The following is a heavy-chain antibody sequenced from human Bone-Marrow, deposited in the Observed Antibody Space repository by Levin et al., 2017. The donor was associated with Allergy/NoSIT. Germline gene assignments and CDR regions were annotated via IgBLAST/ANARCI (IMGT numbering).Heavy chain of an antibody. CDR1: GYTFTSYN. CDR2: INPHRGNP. D-gene: IGHD2-15*01. Sequence: ASVKVSCKTSGYTFTSYNCYWVRQATGQGLEWMGSINPHRGNPGSAQQFPGRVTMHRNSCITTAYMELSGLTSEDTAMDYCARGDCDSGSCDGPDGFDPGGQGTQVTVSS. J-gene: IGHJ5*02. CDR3: ARGDCDSGSCDGPDGFDP. V-gene: IGHV1-8*01.